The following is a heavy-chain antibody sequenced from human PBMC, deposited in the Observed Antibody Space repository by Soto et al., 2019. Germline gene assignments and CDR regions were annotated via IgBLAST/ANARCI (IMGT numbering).Heavy chain of an antibody. D-gene: IGHD2-21*01. Sequence: PGESLKISCHGSGYTFNTYWIAWVRQVPGKGLDWMGLIYPDDSEVKYSPSFDGQATFSADRSTSTAYLHLDNLKASDTAIYFCARSPAGNSPAPFDYWGRGTQVTVSS. CDR2: IYPDDSEV. J-gene: IGHJ4*02. CDR3: ARSPAGNSPAPFDY. V-gene: IGHV5-51*01. CDR1: GYTFNTYW.